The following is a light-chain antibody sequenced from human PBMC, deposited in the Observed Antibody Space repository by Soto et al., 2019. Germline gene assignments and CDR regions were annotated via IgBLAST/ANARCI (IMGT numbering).Light chain of an antibody. CDR1: QSVSNNY. V-gene: IGKV3-20*01. Sequence: IVLTQSPGTLSLTPGERATLSCSASQSVSNNYLAWYQQKPGQAPRLLIYDTSPRATGIPARFSGSGSGTDFTLTISRLEPEDFAVYYCQQYGSSPWTFGQGSMV. CDR3: QQYGSSPWT. J-gene: IGKJ1*01. CDR2: DTS.